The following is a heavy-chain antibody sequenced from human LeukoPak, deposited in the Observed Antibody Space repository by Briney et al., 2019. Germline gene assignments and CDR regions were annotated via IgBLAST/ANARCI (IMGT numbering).Heavy chain of an antibody. V-gene: IGHV4-34*01. Sequence: SETLSLTCAVYGGSFSDYYWSWIRQPPGKGLEWIGEISHSGSTNYNPSLKSRVTISIDTSKNQFSLKLSSVTAADTAVYYCARGFSHWGQGTLVTVSS. CDR2: ISHSGST. J-gene: IGHJ4*02. CDR1: GGSFSDYY. CDR3: ARGFSH.